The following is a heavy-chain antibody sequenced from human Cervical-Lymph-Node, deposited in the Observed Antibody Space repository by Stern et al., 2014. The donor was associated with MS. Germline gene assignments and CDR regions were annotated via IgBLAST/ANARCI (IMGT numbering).Heavy chain of an antibody. V-gene: IGHV5-51*01. CDR3: ARQTTAWASDV. CDR1: GYKFSIYW. CDR2: IYPGDSET. J-gene: IGHJ4*02. D-gene: IGHD1-14*01. Sequence: EVQLVESGAELIRPGESLKLSCKGSGYKFSIYWIAWVRQMPGKGLEWMGIIYPGDSETKYSPSFQGQVTMSADKYTSTAYLQWSSLNASDTAMYFCARQTTAWASDVWGQGTLVTVSS.